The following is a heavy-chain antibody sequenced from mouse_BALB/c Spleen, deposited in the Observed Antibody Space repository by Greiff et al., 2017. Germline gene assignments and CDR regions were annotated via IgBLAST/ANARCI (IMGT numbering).Heavy chain of an antibody. V-gene: IGHV5-4*02. CDR2: ISDGGSYT. D-gene: IGHD4-1*01. CDR1: GFTFSDYY. Sequence: VQLQQSGGGLVKPGGSLKLSCAASGFTFSDYYLYWVRQTPEKRLEWVATISDGGSYTYYPDSVKGRFTISRDNAKNNLYLQMSSLKSEDTAMYYCARDLGWDYWGQGTSVTVSS. CDR3: ARDLGWDY. J-gene: IGHJ4*01.